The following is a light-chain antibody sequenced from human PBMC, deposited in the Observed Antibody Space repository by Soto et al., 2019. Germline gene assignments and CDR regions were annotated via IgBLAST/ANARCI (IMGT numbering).Light chain of an antibody. Sequence: QSALTQPASMSGSPGQSITISCTGTSSDVGGYNYVSWYRQHPGKAPKLMIYDVNNRPSGVSNRFSGSKSGNTASLTISGPQAGGGADYYCSSHSSSSTLVVFGGGTKLTVL. CDR1: SSDVGGYNY. V-gene: IGLV2-14*03. CDR2: DVN. J-gene: IGLJ2*01. CDR3: SSHSSSSTLVV.